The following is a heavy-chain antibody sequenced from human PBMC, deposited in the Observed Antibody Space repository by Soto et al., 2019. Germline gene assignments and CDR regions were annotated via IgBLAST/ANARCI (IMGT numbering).Heavy chain of an antibody. CDR2: IFSNDEK. D-gene: IGHD1-1*01. CDR3: TTTYIPRWYWLSS. V-gene: IGHV2-26*01. Sequence: QVTVKESGPVLVKPTETLTLTCTVSGFSLSNAGLGVSWIRQPPGKALEWLAHIFSNDEKSYSTSLNSRLTIHKDTSISQVVLIMTIIDPVDTASYYGTTTYIPRWYWLSSRGQGTLVTVSS. CDR1: GFSLSNAGLG. J-gene: IGHJ5*01.